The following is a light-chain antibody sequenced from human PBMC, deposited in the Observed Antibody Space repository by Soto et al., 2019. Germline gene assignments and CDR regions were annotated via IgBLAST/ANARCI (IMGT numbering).Light chain of an antibody. CDR1: QSISFY. CDR3: QQSYSTPIT. CDR2: AAS. J-gene: IGKJ5*01. V-gene: IGKV1-39*01. Sequence: DIQMTQSPSSLYASVGDRVTITCRASQSISFYLNWYQQKQGNAPKVLIYAASNLQTGVPSRFSGSGSGTDCTLTINSLQPEDFATYSCQQSYSTPITFGQGTRLEIK.